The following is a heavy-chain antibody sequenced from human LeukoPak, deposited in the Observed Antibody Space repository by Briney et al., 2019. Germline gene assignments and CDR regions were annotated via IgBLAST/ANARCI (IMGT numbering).Heavy chain of an antibody. D-gene: IGHD5-12*01. CDR3: ARQGYSAYEPKFDY. V-gene: IGHV4-59*08. Sequence: SETLSLTCTVSGGSISSFYWSWIRQPPGKGLDWIGNIYYTGSTNYNPSLKSRVTISVDTSKNQFSLKLSSVTAADTAVYYCARQGYSAYEPKFDYWGQGTLVTVSS. CDR1: GGSISSFY. CDR2: IYYTGST. J-gene: IGHJ4*02.